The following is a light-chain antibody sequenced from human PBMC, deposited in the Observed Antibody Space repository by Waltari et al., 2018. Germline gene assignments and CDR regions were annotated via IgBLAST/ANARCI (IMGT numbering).Light chain of an antibody. CDR1: SSNIGRSY. Sequence: QSVLTQPPSVSAAPGQRVTISCSGSSSNIGRSYVCWYQHVPGTAPKLLLYEDEKQLPEIPGRCSGSKSGTSAVLGITGLQTEDEADYYCGTWDSGLSVVVFGGGTRLTVL. J-gene: IGLJ2*01. CDR3: GTWDSGLSVVV. V-gene: IGLV1-51*01. CDR2: EDE.